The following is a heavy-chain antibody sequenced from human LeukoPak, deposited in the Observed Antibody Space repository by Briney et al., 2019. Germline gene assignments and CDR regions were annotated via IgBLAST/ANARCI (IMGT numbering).Heavy chain of an antibody. D-gene: IGHD5-18*01. CDR2: IGTAGEI. CDR1: GFTFRSYD. CDR3: ARRASTERGHSYGLDY. J-gene: IGHJ4*02. Sequence: GGSLRLSCAASGFTFRSYDMHWVRQATGKGLEWVSGIGTAGEIYYPGSVKGRFTISRESAKNSLYLQMNSLRAEDTAVYYCARRASTERGHSYGLDYWRQGTLVTVSS. V-gene: IGHV3-13*01.